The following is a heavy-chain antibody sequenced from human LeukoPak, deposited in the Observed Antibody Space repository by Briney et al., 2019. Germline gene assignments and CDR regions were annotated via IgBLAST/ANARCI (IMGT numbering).Heavy chain of an antibody. Sequence: SQTLSLTCAISGDSVSSNSAAWNWIRLSPSRGLEWLGRTYYRSKWYNDYAVSVKSRITINPDTSKNQFSLKLSSVTAADTAVYYCARDNSWDAFDIWGQGTMVTVSS. V-gene: IGHV6-1*01. CDR1: GDSVSSNSAA. CDR2: TYYRSKWYN. D-gene: IGHD6-13*01. CDR3: ARDNSWDAFDI. J-gene: IGHJ3*02.